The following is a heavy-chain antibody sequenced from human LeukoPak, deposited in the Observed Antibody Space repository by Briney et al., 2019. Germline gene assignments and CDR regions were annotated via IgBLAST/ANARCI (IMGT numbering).Heavy chain of an antibody. CDR3: ARSSPPDSSGYYLAYNWFDP. J-gene: IGHJ5*02. CDR2: IYYSGST. CDR1: GGSISSGGYY. Sequence: ASQTLSLTCTVSGGSISSGGYYWSWIRQHPGKGLEWIGYIYYSGSTYYNPSLKSRVTISVDTSKNQFSLKLSSVTAADTAVYYCARSSPPDSSGYYLAYNWFDPWGQGTLVTVSS. V-gene: IGHV4-31*03. D-gene: IGHD3-22*01.